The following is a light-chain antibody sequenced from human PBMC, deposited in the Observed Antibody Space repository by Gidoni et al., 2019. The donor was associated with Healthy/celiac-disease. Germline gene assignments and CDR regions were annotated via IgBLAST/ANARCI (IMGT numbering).Light chain of an antibody. V-gene: IGLV1-47*01. CDR2: RNN. J-gene: IGLJ2*01. Sequence: QSVLTQPPSASGTPGQRVTISCSGSSSNIGSNYVYWYQQLPGPAPKLLFYRNNQRPSGVPARFSGSKSGTSASLAISGLRSEDEADYYCAAWDDSLSGLYVVFGGGTKLTVL. CDR3: AAWDDSLSGLYVV. CDR1: SSNIGSNY.